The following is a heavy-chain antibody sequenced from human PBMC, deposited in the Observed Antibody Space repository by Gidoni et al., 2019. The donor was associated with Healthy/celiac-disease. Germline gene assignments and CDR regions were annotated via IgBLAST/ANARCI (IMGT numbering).Heavy chain of an antibody. CDR2: IWYDGSNK. J-gene: IGHJ4*02. D-gene: IGHD1-1*01. V-gene: IGHV3-33*01. CDR1: GFTFRSYG. Sequence: QVQLVESGGGVVQPGRSLRLSCAASGFTFRSYGMHWVRQAPGKGLEWVAVIWYDGSNKYYADSVKGRFTISRDNSKNTLYLQMNSLRAEDTAVYYCARESRTTPSDYWGQGTLVTVSS. CDR3: ARESRTTPSDY.